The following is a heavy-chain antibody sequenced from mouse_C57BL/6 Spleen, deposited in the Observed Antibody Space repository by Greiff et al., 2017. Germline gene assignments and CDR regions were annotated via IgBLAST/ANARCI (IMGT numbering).Heavy chain of an antibody. CDR3: ARRCTTVVAGGY. J-gene: IGHJ2*01. CDR1: GYTFTSYW. CDR2: IHPNSGST. D-gene: IGHD1-1*01. Sequence: QVQLQQPGAELVKPGASVKLSCKASGYTFTSYWMHWVKQRPGQGLEWIGMIHPNSGSTNYNEKFTSKATLTVDKSSSTAYMQLSSLTSEDSAVYYCARRCTTVVAGGYWGQGTTLTVSS. V-gene: IGHV1-64*01.